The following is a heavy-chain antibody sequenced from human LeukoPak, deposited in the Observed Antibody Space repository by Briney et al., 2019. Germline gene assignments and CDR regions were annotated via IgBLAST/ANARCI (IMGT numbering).Heavy chain of an antibody. CDR3: ARDPSYYYYYYYMDV. Sequence: KPGGSLRLSCAASGFTFSSYSMNWVRQAPGKGLEWVSSISSSSSYIYYADSVKGRFTISRDNAKNSLYLQMNSLRAEDTAVYYCARDPSYYYYYYYMDVWGKGTTVTVSS. CDR1: GFTFSSYS. J-gene: IGHJ6*03. CDR2: ISSSSSYI. V-gene: IGHV3-21*01.